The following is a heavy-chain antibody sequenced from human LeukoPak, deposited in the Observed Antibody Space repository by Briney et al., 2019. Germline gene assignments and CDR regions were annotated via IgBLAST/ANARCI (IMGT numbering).Heavy chain of an antibody. J-gene: IGHJ4*02. V-gene: IGHV1-2*02. CDR2: INPNSGGT. CDR1: GYTFTGYY. D-gene: IGHD3-10*01. Sequence: ASVKVSCKASGYTFTGYYMHWVRQAPGQGLEWMGWINPNSGGTNYAQKFQGRVTMTRDTSISTAYMELSRLRSGDTAVYYCARGPLTYYYGSGSYPPQNDYWGQGTLVTVSS. CDR3: ARGPLTYYYGSGSYPPQNDY.